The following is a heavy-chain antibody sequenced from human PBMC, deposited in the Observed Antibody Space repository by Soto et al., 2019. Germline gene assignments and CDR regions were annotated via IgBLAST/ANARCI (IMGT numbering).Heavy chain of an antibody. J-gene: IGHJ6*02. Sequence: PSETLSLTCAVYGGSFSGYYWSWIRQPPGKGLEWIGEINHSGSTNYNPSLKSRVTISVDTSKNQFSLKLSSVTAADTAVYYCARGQDSSSWLGYYYYGMDVWGQGTTVTV. V-gene: IGHV4-34*01. CDR3: ARGQDSSSWLGYYYYGMDV. D-gene: IGHD6-13*01. CDR2: INHSGST. CDR1: GGSFSGYY.